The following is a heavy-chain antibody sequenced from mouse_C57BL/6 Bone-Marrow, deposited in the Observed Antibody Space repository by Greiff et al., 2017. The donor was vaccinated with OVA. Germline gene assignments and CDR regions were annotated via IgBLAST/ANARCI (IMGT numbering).Heavy chain of an antibody. CDR3: KGYYSYWFDY. D-gene: IGHD2-1*01. Sequence: VQLQQSGAELVRPGASVKLSCTASGFNINDDYMYWVKQRPEKSLEWIGWINPDNGYTDYASKFQGKATITADPSSNTAYLQLSSLTSEDTAVYYGKGYYSYWFDYWGQGTTLTVSS. V-gene: IGHV14-4*01. CDR1: GFNINDDY. CDR2: INPDNGYT. J-gene: IGHJ2*01.